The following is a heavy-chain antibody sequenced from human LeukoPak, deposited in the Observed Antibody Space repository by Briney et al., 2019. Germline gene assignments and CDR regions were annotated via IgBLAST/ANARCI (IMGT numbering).Heavy chain of an antibody. Sequence: GASVKVSCKAFGYTFTSNYMHWVRQAPGQGPEWMGVISPSGGSTTYAQKFQGRVTLTRDMSTSTDYLELSSLRSEDTAVYYCARDRGSLAVGDSRTSDYWGQGTLVTVSS. D-gene: IGHD6-19*01. J-gene: IGHJ4*02. CDR2: ISPSGGST. CDR3: ARDRGSLAVGDSRTSDY. CDR1: GYTFTSNY. V-gene: IGHV1-46*01.